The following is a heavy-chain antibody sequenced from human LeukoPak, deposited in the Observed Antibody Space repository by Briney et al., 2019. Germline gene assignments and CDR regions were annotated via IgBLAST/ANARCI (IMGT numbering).Heavy chain of an antibody. D-gene: IGHD3-10*01. CDR2: ISTYNGNT. V-gene: IGHV1-18*01. J-gene: IGHJ4*02. Sequence: SVNPSCKASGYTFSYYAITWVRQAPGQGLEWVGWISTYNGNTNYAQTLQGRVTMTTHTSTRTACMALSRLRSEDTAVYCCARGPYYGSGSYWSYCGEGTLVTVSS. CDR1: GYTFSYYA. CDR3: ARGPYYGSGSYWSY.